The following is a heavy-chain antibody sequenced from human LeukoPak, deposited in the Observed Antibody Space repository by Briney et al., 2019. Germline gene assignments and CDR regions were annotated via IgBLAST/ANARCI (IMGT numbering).Heavy chain of an antibody. Sequence: GGSLRLSCAASGFTVSTNYMSWVRQAPGRGLEWVSVIYSGGNTYYADSVKGRFTISRDNSKNTLYLQMNSLRADDTAVYYCARDSGTTGGYFDYWGQGTMVTVSS. CDR3: ARDSGTTGGYFDY. CDR1: GFTVSTNY. J-gene: IGHJ4*02. CDR2: IYSGGNT. V-gene: IGHV3-66*01. D-gene: IGHD1-7*01.